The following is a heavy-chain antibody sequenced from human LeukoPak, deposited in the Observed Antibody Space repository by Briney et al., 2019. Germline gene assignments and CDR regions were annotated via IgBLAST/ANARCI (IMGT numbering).Heavy chain of an antibody. J-gene: IGHJ4*02. CDR2: IYTSGTT. CDR1: GVSISSSNSY. D-gene: IGHD6-13*01. V-gene: IGHV4-61*09. Sequence: SETLSLTCTDSGVSISSSNSYWSWIRQPAGKGLEWIGHIYTSGTTNYNPSLKSRVTMSIDTSKNQFSLKLSSVTAADTAVYYCASDGGSSWYYFDYWGQGTLVTVSS. CDR3: ASDGGSSWYYFDY.